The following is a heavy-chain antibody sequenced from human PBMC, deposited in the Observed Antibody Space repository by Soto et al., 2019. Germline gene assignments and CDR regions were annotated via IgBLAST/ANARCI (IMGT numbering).Heavy chain of an antibody. V-gene: IGHV4-59*01. CDR1: GGSISSYY. Sequence: SETLSLTCTVSGGSISSYYWSWIRQPPGKGLEWIGYIYYSGSTNYNPSLKSPVTISVDTSKNQFSLKLSSVTAADTAVYYCARSPYSSSSYYFDYWGQGTLVTVSS. CDR3: ARSPYSSSSYYFDY. CDR2: IYYSGST. D-gene: IGHD6-6*01. J-gene: IGHJ4*02.